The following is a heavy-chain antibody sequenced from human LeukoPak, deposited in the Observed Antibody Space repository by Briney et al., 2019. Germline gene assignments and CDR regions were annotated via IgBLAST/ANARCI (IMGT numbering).Heavy chain of an antibody. CDR1: GDSFSNYY. V-gene: IGHV4-59*08. J-gene: IGHJ4*02. CDR2: ISYSGST. CDR3: ARRRSTGWFL. D-gene: IGHD6-19*01. Sequence: SETLSLTCTVSGDSFSNYYWSWIRQSPGKGLEWIGYISYSGSTNQNPSLKSRVTISIDTSKNQFSLKLSSVTAADTAVYYCARRRSTGWFLWGQGTLVTVSS.